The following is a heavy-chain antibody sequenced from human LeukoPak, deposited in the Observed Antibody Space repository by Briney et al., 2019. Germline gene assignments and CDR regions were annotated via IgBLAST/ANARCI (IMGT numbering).Heavy chain of an antibody. CDR3: ASLSGSSGYYSHLYGDY. CDR2: IWYDGSNK. V-gene: IGHV3-33*01. J-gene: IGHJ4*02. Sequence: PGRSLRLSCAASGFTFSRYGMPWVRQAPAKGLDWVAVIWYDGSNKYYADSVKGRFTISRDNSKNTLYLQMNSLRAEDTAVYYCASLSGSSGYYSHLYGDYWGQGTLVTVSS. D-gene: IGHD3-22*01. CDR1: GFTFSRYG.